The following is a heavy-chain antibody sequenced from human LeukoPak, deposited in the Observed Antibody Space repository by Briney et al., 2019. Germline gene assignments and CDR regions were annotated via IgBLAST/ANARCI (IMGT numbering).Heavy chain of an antibody. D-gene: IGHD3-16*01. Sequence: GGSLRLSCAASGFTFSSYDMHWVRQATGKGLEWVSAIGTAGDTYYPGSVKGRFTISRENAKNSLYLQMNSLRAEDTSVYYCARDSRLSRWRGTSDYWGQGTLVTVSS. V-gene: IGHV3-13*04. CDR3: ARDSRLSRWRGTSDY. J-gene: IGHJ4*02. CDR2: IGTAGDT. CDR1: GFTFSSYD.